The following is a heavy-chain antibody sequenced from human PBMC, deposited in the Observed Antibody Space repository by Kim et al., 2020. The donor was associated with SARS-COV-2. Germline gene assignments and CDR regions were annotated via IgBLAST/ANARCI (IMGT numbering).Heavy chain of an antibody. V-gene: IGHV4-59*01. CDR3: ARDRYSYGGYDAFDI. D-gene: IGHD5-18*01. Sequence: PSLKSRVTISVDTSKNQFSLKLSSVTAADTAVYYCARDRYSYGGYDAFDIWGQGTMVTVSS. J-gene: IGHJ3*02.